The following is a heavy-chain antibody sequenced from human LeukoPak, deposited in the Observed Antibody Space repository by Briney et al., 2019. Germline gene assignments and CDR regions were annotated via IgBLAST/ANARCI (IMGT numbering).Heavy chain of an antibody. CDR1: GDSVSSNSAA. J-gene: IGHJ4*02. CDR2: TYYRSKWYN. V-gene: IGHV6-1*01. D-gene: IGHD6-19*01. Sequence: SQTLSLTCAISGDSVSSNSAAWNWIRQSPSRGLEWLGRTYYRSKWYNDYAVSVKSRITINPDTSKNQFSLQLNSVTPEDTAVYYCARDQWLVLGGEYYFDYWGQGTLVTVSS. CDR3: ARDQWLVLGGEYYFDY.